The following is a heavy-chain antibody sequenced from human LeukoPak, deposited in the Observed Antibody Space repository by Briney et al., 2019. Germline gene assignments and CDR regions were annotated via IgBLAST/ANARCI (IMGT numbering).Heavy chain of an antibody. Sequence: PGESLRLSCAASGFSFSTYWMSWVRQAPGKGLEWVANINQDGTEKYYVDSVKGRFTVSRDYAKNSLYLQMNSLRAEDTAVYYCARTRPGDWNYVNYMDVWGKGTTVTVSS. V-gene: IGHV3-7*01. CDR2: INQDGTEK. D-gene: IGHD1-7*01. CDR3: ARTRPGDWNYVNYMDV. CDR1: GFSFSTYW. J-gene: IGHJ6*03.